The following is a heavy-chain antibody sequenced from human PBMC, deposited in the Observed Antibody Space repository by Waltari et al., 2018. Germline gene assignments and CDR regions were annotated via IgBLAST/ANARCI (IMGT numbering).Heavy chain of an antibody. CDR1: GFTFSSYA. D-gene: IGHD1-26*01. CDR2: ISGSGGST. Sequence: EVQLLESGGGLVQPGGSLRLSCAASGFTFSSYAMSWVRQAPGKGLEWVSAISGSGGSTYYADSVKGRFTISRDNSKNTLYLRMNSLRAEDTAVYYCARRRSGSYDGGFDPWGQGTLVTVSS. CDR3: ARRRSGSYDGGFDP. J-gene: IGHJ5*02. V-gene: IGHV3-23*01.